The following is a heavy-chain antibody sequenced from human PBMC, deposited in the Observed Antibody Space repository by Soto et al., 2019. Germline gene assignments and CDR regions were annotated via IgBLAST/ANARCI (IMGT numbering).Heavy chain of an antibody. CDR3: ARARLRGDYVGQEFDP. D-gene: IGHD4-17*01. CDR2: IYYSGST. CDR1: GGSISSGGYY. J-gene: IGHJ5*02. Sequence: QVQLQESGPGLVKPSQTLSLTCTVSGGSISSGGYYWSWIRQHPGKGLEWIGYIYYSGSTYYNPSLKSRVTISVDTSKNQFSLKLSSVTAADTAVYYCARARLRGDYVGQEFDPWGQGTLVTVSS. V-gene: IGHV4-31*03.